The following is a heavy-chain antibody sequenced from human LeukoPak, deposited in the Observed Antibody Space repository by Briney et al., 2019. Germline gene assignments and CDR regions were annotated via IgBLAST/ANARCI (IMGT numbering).Heavy chain of an antibody. CDR2: ISYDGSNK. J-gene: IGHJ3*02. D-gene: IGHD1-26*01. CDR3: AKGGRVGAYAFDI. V-gene: IGHV3-30*18. CDR1: GFTFSSYG. Sequence: GGSLRLSCAASGFTFSSYGMHWVRQAPGKGLEWVAVISYDGSNKYYADSVKGRFTISRDNSKNTLYLQMNSLRAEDTAVYYCAKGGRVGAYAFDIWGQGTMVTVSS.